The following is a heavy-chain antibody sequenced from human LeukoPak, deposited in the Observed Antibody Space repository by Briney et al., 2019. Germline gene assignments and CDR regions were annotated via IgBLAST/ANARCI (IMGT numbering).Heavy chain of an antibody. D-gene: IGHD3-22*01. V-gene: IGHV3-48*03. CDR3: ARSRSGYYYVDY. CDR1: GFTFSSYE. Sequence: PGGSLRLSCAASGFTFSSYEMNWVRQAPGKGLEWVSYISSSGSTIYYADSVKGRFTISRDNAKNSLYLQMNSLRAEDTAVYYCARSRSGYYYVDYWGQGTLVTVSS. J-gene: IGHJ4*02. CDR2: ISSSGSTI.